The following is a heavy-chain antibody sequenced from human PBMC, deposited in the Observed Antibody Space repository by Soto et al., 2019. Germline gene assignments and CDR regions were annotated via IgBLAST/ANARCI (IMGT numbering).Heavy chain of an antibody. Sequence: SETLSLTCAVSCCSISSGGYSWSWIRQPPGNGLEWIGYIYHSGTTYYNPSLKSRVTISVDRSKNQFSLKLSSVTAADTAVYYCARELKANENYFDYWGKGTLVTVSS. V-gene: IGHV4-30-2*01. CDR3: ARELKANENYFDY. J-gene: IGHJ4*02. CDR2: IYHSGTT. CDR1: CCSISSGGYS. D-gene: IGHD2-8*01.